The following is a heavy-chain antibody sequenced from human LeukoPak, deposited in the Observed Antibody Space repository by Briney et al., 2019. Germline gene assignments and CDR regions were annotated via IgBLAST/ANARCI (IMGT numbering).Heavy chain of an antibody. J-gene: IGHJ4*02. CDR2: INHSGST. CDR3: ARNIVVVVAATFYAHANYYFDY. Sequence: SETLSLTCADYGGSFSGYYWSWIRQPPGKGLEWIGEINHSGSTNYNPSLKSRVTISVDTSKNQFSLKLSSVTAADTAVYYCARNIVVVVAATFYAHANYYFDYWGQGTLVTVSS. CDR1: GGSFSGYY. V-gene: IGHV4-34*01. D-gene: IGHD2-15*01.